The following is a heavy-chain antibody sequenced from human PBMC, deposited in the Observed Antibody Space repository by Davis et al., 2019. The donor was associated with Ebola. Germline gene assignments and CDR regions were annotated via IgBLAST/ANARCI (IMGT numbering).Heavy chain of an antibody. Sequence: PGGSLRLSCAVYGGSFSGFHWSWVRQAPGKGLEWIGEISQSGSTDYNASLKSRVTISLDTSKNQFSLNLSSVTAADAAVYYCARGPSSGYIRGSYYYHTLDVWGQGTTVTVSS. V-gene: IGHV4-34*01. CDR3: ARGPSSGYIRGSYYYHTLDV. D-gene: IGHD5-12*01. CDR2: ISQSGST. J-gene: IGHJ6*02. CDR1: GGSFSGFH.